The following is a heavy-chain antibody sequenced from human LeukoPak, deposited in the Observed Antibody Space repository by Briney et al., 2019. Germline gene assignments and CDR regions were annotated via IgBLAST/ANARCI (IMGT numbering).Heavy chain of an antibody. Sequence: PGGSLRLSCAASGFTFSSYSMNWVRQAPGKGLEWVSSISSSSSYIYYADSVKGRFTISRDNAKNSLYLQMNSLRAEDTAVYYCAKTRVDYYYYMDVWGKGTTVTISS. CDR2: ISSSSSYI. CDR1: GFTFSSYS. CDR3: AKTRVDYYYYMDV. D-gene: IGHD2-15*01. J-gene: IGHJ6*03. V-gene: IGHV3-21*01.